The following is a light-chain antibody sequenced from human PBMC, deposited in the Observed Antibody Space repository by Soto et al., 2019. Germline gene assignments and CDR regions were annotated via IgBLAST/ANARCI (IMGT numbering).Light chain of an antibody. CDR3: QQYNNWPLT. V-gene: IGKV3-15*01. CDR1: QSISSN. CDR2: GTS. J-gene: IGKJ5*01. Sequence: ILMTQSPASLSVSPGERVILSCRATQSISSNLAWYQQKPGQAPRLLIYGTSTRATGIPARFSGSGSGTEFTLTITSLQSEDFALYFCQQYNNWPLTFGQGTRLEIK.